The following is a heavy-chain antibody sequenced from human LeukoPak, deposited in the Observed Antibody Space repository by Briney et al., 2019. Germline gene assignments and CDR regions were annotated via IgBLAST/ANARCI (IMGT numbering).Heavy chain of an antibody. Sequence: AGGSLRLSCAASGFTFSPCGMHWVRQAPGKRLEWVAFIRYDGNNKYYSDSVKGRFTISRDNSKNTLYLQMNSLRAEDTAMYFCAKDLTNWNDGTYFDYWGQGTLVTVSS. J-gene: IGHJ4*02. CDR3: AKDLTNWNDGTYFDY. D-gene: IGHD1-1*01. V-gene: IGHV3-30*02. CDR2: IRYDGNNK. CDR1: GFTFSPCG.